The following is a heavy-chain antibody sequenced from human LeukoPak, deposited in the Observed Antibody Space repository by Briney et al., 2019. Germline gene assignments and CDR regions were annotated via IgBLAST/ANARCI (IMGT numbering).Heavy chain of an antibody. CDR1: GYTFTSYD. V-gene: IGHV1-8*01. CDR3: ARGYRGLDP. CDR2: MNPNSGNT. J-gene: IGHJ5*02. Sequence: ASVTVSCKASGYTFTSYDINWVRLATAQGLEWMGWMNPNSGNTGYAQKFQSRVTMTRNTSTSTAYMELSSLRSEDTAVYYCARGYRGLDPWGQGTLVTVSS. D-gene: IGHD4-11*01.